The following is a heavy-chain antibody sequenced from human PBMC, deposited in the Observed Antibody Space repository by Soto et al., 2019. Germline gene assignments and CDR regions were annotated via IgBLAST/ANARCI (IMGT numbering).Heavy chain of an antibody. V-gene: IGHV4-39*01. CDR2: IYYSGST. CDR1: GGSVSSSSYY. D-gene: IGHD3-22*01. CDR3: ARRGRSGYRLIDY. J-gene: IGHJ4*02. Sequence: PSETLSLTCTVSGGSVSSSSYYWDWIRQPPGKGLEWIGSIYYSGSTYYSPSLKSRVTISVDTSQNQFSLKLSSVTAADTAVYYCARRGRSGYRLIDYWGQGTLVTVSS.